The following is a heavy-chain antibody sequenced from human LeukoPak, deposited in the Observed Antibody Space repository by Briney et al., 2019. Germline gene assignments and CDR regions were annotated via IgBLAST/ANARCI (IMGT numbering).Heavy chain of an antibody. D-gene: IGHD1-1*01. V-gene: IGHV1-24*01. CDR3: ARDSGSEYNWNELHY. CDR1: GYTLTELS. Sequence: ASVKVSCKVSGYTLTELSMHWVRQAPGKGLEWMGGFDPEDGETIYAQKFQGRVTMTEDTSTDTAYMELSSLRSEDTAVYYCARDSGSEYNWNELHYWGQGTLVTVSS. J-gene: IGHJ4*02. CDR2: FDPEDGET.